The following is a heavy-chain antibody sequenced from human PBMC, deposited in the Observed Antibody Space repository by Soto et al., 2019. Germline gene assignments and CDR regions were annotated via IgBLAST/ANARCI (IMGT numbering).Heavy chain of an antibody. V-gene: IGHV3-9*01. J-gene: IGHJ6*03. CDR1: GFTFDDYA. Sequence: DVQLVESGGGLVQPGRSLRLSCAASGFTFDDYAMHWVRQAPGKGLEWVSGISWNSGSIGYADSVKGRFTISRDNAKNALYLQMNSLRAEDTALYYCAKDSGGAYYYYMGVWGKGTTVTVS. CDR2: ISWNSGSI. CDR3: AKDSGGAYYYYMGV. D-gene: IGHD2-15*01.